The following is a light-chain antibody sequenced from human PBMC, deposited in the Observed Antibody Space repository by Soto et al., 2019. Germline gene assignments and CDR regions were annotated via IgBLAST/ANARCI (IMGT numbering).Light chain of an antibody. V-gene: IGKV1-5*01. CDR2: DAS. CDR1: QTISSW. CDR3: QQYDISSGT. J-gene: IGKJ1*01. Sequence: DIQMTQSPSTLSGSVGDRVTITCPASQTISSWLAWYQQKPGRAPKLLIYDASTLQRGVPSRFSGSGSGTEFTLNISSLQPEDFATYYCQQYDISSGTFGQGTKVDIK.